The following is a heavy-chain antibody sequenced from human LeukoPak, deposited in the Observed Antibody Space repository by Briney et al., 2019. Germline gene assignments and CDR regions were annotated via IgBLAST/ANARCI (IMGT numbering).Heavy chain of an antibody. CDR2: IIPIFGTA. J-gene: IGHJ4*02. Sequence: AAGKVSCKASGGTFSSYAISWVRQAPGQGLEWMGGIIPIFGTANYAQKFRGRVTITADESTSTAYMELSSLRSEDTAVYYCARAWAMVTVFDYWGQGTLVTV. CDR1: GGTFSSYA. D-gene: IGHD5-18*01. CDR3: ARAWAMVTVFDY. V-gene: IGHV1-69*13.